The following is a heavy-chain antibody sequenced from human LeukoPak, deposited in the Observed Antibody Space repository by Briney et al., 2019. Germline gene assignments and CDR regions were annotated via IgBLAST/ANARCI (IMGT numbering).Heavy chain of an antibody. J-gene: IGHJ4*02. V-gene: IGHV3-23*01. CDR3: AKDILDCSSTSCYPRGFDY. CDR2: ISGSGGRT. Sequence: GGSLRLSCAASGFTFSSYAMSWVRQAPGKGLEWVSAISGSGGRTYYPDSVMGRFTISGDNSKNTLYLQMNSLRAEDTALYYCAKDILDCSSTSCYPRGFDYWGQGTLVTVSS. D-gene: IGHD2-2*01. CDR1: GFTFSSYA.